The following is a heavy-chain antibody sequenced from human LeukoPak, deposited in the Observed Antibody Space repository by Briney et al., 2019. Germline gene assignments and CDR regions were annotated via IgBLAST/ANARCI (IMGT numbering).Heavy chain of an antibody. CDR1: GFTFSSYG. CDR3: AKYITRDDILTGYSDAFDI. J-gene: IGHJ3*02. Sequence: GGSLRLSCAASGFTFSSYGMSWVRQAPGKGVEWVSAISGSGGSTYYADSVKGRFTISRDNSKNTLYLQMNSLRAEDTAVYYCAKYITRDDILTGYSDAFDIWGQGTMVTVSS. D-gene: IGHD3-9*01. CDR2: ISGSGGST. V-gene: IGHV3-23*01.